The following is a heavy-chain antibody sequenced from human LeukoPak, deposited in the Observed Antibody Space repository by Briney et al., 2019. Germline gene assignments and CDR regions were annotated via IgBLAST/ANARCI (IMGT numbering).Heavy chain of an antibody. V-gene: IGHV3-30-3*01. CDR3: ARGNSGSHTVGDY. CDR1: GFIFKSYS. D-gene: IGHD3-10*01. Sequence: GGSLRLSCEASGFIFKSYSMHWVRLTPGRGLEWLAVISYSGTDEDYADSVKGRFTISRDNSKNTLYLQMNSLRAEDTAVYYCARGNSGSHTVGDYWGQGTLVTVSS. J-gene: IGHJ4*02. CDR2: ISYSGTDE.